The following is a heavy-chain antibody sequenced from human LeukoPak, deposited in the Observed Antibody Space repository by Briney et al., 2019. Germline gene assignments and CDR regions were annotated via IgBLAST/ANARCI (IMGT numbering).Heavy chain of an antibody. Sequence: GGCLRLSCAASGFTFSSYAMHWVRQAPGKGLEWVAVISYDGSNKYYADSVKGRFTISRDNSKNTLYLQMNSLRAEDTAVYYCARAGPHYYYGMDVWGQGTTVTVSS. CDR1: GFTFSSYA. V-gene: IGHV3-30-3*01. CDR2: ISYDGSNK. CDR3: ARAGPHYYYGMDV. J-gene: IGHJ6*02.